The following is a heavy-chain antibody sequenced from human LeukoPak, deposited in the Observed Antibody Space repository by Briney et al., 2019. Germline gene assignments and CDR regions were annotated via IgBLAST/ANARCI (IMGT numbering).Heavy chain of an antibody. Sequence: PGGSLRLSCAASGFTFSIYAMSWVRQAPGKGLEWVAVIWYGGSNKYYADSVKGRFTISRDNSKNTLYLQMNTLRVEDTAVYYCTRDLMDYDVSTGLHHYYMDVWGQGTTVTVSS. D-gene: IGHD3-9*01. CDR3: TRDLMDYDVSTGLHHYYMDV. CDR2: IWYGGSNK. CDR1: GFTFSIYA. V-gene: IGHV3-33*08. J-gene: IGHJ6*02.